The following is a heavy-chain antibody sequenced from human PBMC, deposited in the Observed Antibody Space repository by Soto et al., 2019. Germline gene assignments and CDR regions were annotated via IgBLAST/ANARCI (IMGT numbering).Heavy chain of an antibody. Sequence: QVQLVESGGGVVQPGRSLRLSCAASGFTFSTYAMHWVRQAPGKGLEWVAVISYDGSNKYYADSVKGRFTISRDNSKNPXSLQMNSLRAENTAVYYCARDKSPYSSGWHNRHFDYWGQGTLVTVSS. CDR1: GFTFSTYA. CDR2: ISYDGSNK. V-gene: IGHV3-30-3*01. D-gene: IGHD6-19*01. CDR3: ARDKSPYSSGWHNRHFDY. J-gene: IGHJ4*02.